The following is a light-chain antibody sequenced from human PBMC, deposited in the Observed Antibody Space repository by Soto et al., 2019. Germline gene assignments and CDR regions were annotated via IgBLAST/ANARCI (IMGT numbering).Light chain of an antibody. CDR2: KAS. J-gene: IGKJ1*01. CDR3: QQYNSYSRT. Sequence: DIQMTQSPSTLSASVGDRVTITCRASQSISSWLAWYQQKPGKAPKLLIYKASSLESGVPSRFSGSASGTEFTLTISSLQPDDLATYYCQQYNSYSRTFGQGTKVEIK. V-gene: IGKV1-5*03. CDR1: QSISSW.